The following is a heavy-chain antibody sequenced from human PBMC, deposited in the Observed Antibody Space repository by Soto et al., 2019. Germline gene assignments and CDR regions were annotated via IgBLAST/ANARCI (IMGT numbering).Heavy chain of an antibody. J-gene: IGHJ6*03. Sequence: PSETLSLTCTVSGGSISSYYWSWIRQPPGKGLEWIGYIYYSGSTNYNPSLKSRVTISVDTSKNQFSLKLSSVTAADTAVYYCARDSSYYDILTGYWGPYMDVWGKGTTVTVSS. CDR3: ARDSSYYDILTGYWGPYMDV. V-gene: IGHV4-59*01. D-gene: IGHD3-9*01. CDR2: IYYSGST. CDR1: GGSISSYY.